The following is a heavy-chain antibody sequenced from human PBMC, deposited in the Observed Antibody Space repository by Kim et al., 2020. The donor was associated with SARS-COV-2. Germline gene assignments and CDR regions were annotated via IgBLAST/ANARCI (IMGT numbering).Heavy chain of an antibody. V-gene: IGHV3-9*01. CDR1: GFTFDDYA. D-gene: IGHD4-17*01. J-gene: IGHJ4*02. CDR2: ISWNSGSI. Sequence: GGSLRLSCAASGFTFDDYAMHWVRQAPGKGLEWVSGISWNSGSIGYADSVKGRFTISRDNAKNSLYLQMNSLRAEDTALYYCAGAPTVTQGLVVYWGQGTLVTVSS. CDR3: AGAPTVTQGLVVY.